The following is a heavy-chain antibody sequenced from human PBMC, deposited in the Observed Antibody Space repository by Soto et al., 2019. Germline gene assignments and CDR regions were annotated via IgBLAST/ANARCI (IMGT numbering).Heavy chain of an antibody. CDR3: ANGGTREGYFDN. D-gene: IGHD1-7*01. CDR2: ISANGGST. V-gene: IGHV3-23*01. CDR1: GFTFSSYA. Sequence: EVQLLESGGGLVQPGGSLRLSCVASGFTFSSYAMSWVRKAPGKGLEWVSAISANGGSTYYADSVKGRFTISRDNSKNTLYLQMNSLRAEDTAVYYCANGGTREGYFDNWGQGTQVTVSS. J-gene: IGHJ4*02.